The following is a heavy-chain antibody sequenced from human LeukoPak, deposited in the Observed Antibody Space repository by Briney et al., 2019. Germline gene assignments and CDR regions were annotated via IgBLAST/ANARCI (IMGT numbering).Heavy chain of an antibody. CDR1: GFSLTNYG. J-gene: IGHJ4*02. CDR3: SRDVFSLGDS. D-gene: IGHD5/OR15-5a*01. Sequence: GGSLRLSCAASGFSLTNYGMHWVRQTPGKGLVWVSHINHDGSLRNYADSVKGRFTVSRDIAKNTLYLHMSSLGAGDSAIYYCSRDVFSLGDSWGPGTLVIVSS. CDR2: INHDGSLR. V-gene: IGHV3-74*01.